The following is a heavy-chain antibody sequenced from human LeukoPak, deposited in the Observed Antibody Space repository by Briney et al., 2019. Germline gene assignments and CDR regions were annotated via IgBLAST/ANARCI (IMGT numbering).Heavy chain of an antibody. D-gene: IGHD6-19*01. J-gene: IGHJ3*02. CDR2: IRFDGSNK. V-gene: IGHV3-30*02. CDR3: VRPTGSGAYDI. CDR1: EFTFSNFG. Sequence: PGGSLRLSCAASEFTFSNFGIHWVRQAPGKGLEWVAFIRFDGSNKQYADSVKGRFTISRDKSKNTLDLQMNSLRTEDTAVYYCVRPTGSGAYDIWGQGTMVTVSS.